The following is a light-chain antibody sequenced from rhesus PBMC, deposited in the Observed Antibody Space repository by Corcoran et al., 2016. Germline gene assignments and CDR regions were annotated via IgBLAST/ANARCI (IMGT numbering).Light chain of an antibody. CDR1: QGISSY. J-gene: IGKJ4*01. CDR2: AAS. Sequence: DIQMTQSPSSLSASVGDTVTITCRASQGISSYLNWFQQKPGKAPKLLIDAASSLESGVPSRFSGRGSGTDFTLTISNLQPEDFAVYYCLQHKSYPLTFGGGTKVELK. CDR3: LQHKSYPLT. V-gene: IGKV1-28*02.